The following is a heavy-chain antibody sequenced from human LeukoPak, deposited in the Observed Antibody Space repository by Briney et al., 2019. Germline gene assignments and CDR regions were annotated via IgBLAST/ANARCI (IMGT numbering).Heavy chain of an antibody. V-gene: IGHV1-2*02. Sequence: GASVKVSCKAFGYTFTDYHMHWGRQAPGQGLEWMGWINPNSGDTNYAQKFQGRVTMTRDTTISTAYMELSRLRSDDTAVFYCATLMAHLDYWGQGTLVTVSS. CDR3: ATLMAHLDY. D-gene: IGHD2-8*01. CDR1: GYTFTDYH. J-gene: IGHJ4*02. CDR2: INPNSGDT.